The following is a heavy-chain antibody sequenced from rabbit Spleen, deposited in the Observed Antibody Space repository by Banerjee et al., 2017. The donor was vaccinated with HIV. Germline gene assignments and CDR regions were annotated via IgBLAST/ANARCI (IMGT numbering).Heavy chain of an antibody. CDR3: ARDAAGREDFNL. V-gene: IGHV1S45*01. CDR2: INIATGKS. CDR1: GVSLNDKDV. Sequence: EQLEESGGGLVKPEGSLTLTCKASGVSLNDKDVMCWVRQAPGKGLEWIACINIATGKSVYASWAKGRFTMSRTSSTTVTLQMTSLTAADTATYFCARDAAGREDFNLWGPGTLVTVS. D-gene: IGHD4-2*01. J-gene: IGHJ4*01.